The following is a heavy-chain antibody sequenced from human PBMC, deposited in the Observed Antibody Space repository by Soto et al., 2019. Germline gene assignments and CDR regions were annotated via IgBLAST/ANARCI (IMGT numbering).Heavy chain of an antibody. D-gene: IGHD4-17*01. CDR3: AKAHYGDYEVWYFQH. V-gene: IGHV3-9*01. J-gene: IGHJ1*01. CDR2: ISWNSGSI. CDR1: GFTFDDYA. Sequence: EVQLVESGGGLVQPGRSLRLSCAASGFTFDDYAMHWVRQAPGKGLEWVSGISWNSGSIGYVDSVKGRFTISRDNAKNSLYLQMNSLRAEDTALYYCAKAHYGDYEVWYFQHWGQGTLVTVSS.